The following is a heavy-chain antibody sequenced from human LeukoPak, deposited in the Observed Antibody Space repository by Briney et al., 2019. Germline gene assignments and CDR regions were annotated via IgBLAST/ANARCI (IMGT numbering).Heavy chain of an antibody. J-gene: IGHJ3*02. CDR2: MNPNSGNT. Sequence: TFTSHDFNWVRQATGQVLEWVGLMNPNSGNTGYPQKFQGRVAMTKDPSISTAYISLCSLRSDDTGVYYCARDARGAAAADDAFDIWGEETEVTLS. CDR3: ARDARGAAAADDAFDI. V-gene: IGHV1-8*01. D-gene: IGHD6-13*01. CDR1: TFTSHD.